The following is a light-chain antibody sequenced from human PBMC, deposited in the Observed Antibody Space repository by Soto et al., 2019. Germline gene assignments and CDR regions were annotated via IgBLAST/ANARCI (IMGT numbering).Light chain of an antibody. CDR3: MQALQTPPT. Sequence: DIVMTQSPLSLPVTPGEPASISCRSSQSLLHSNGYNYLDWYLQKPGQSPQLLIYLGSSRASGVPDRFSGGGSGTDFTLKISRVEPEDVRIYYCMQALQTPPTLGQGT. J-gene: IGKJ1*01. CDR2: LGS. CDR1: QSLLHSNGYNY. V-gene: IGKV2-28*01.